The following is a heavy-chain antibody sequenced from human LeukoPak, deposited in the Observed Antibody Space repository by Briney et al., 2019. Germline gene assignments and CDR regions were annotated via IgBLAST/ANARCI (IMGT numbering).Heavy chain of an antibody. J-gene: IGHJ4*02. Sequence: GGSLRLSCAASGFTFSSYAMHWVRQAPGKGLEGVAVISYDGSNKYYADSVKGRFTISRDNSKNTLYLQMNSLRAEDTAVYYCAGYSLFPPYSSSPGTFDYWGQGTLVTVSS. V-gene: IGHV3-30-3*01. CDR1: GFTFSSYA. CDR2: ISYDGSNK. D-gene: IGHD6-6*01. CDR3: AGYSLFPPYSSSPGTFDY.